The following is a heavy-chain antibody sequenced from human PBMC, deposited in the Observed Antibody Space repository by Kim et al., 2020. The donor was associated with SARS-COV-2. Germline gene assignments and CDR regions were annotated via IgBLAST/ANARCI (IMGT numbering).Heavy chain of an antibody. V-gene: IGHV3-23*01. J-gene: IGHJ4*02. CDR3: AKTDLEWLTTDY. D-gene: IGHD3-3*01. Sequence: YHADSLKGRFTISRDKSKNTLYLQMNSLRAEDTAVYYCAKTDLEWLTTDYWGQGTMVTVSS.